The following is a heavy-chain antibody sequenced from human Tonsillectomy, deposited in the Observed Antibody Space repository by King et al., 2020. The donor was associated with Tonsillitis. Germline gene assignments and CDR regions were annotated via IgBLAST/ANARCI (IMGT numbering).Heavy chain of an antibody. Sequence: HVQLQQWGAGLLKPSETLSLTCAVYGGSFSGYYWSWIRQPPGKGLEWIGEINHSGSTNYNPSLKSRATISVDTSKNQFSLKLSSVTAADTAVYYCARGSGQWPRAFDIWGQGTMVTVSS. J-gene: IGHJ3*02. CDR3: ARGSGQWPRAFDI. CDR1: GGSFSGYY. CDR2: INHSGST. V-gene: IGHV4-34*01. D-gene: IGHD6-19*01.